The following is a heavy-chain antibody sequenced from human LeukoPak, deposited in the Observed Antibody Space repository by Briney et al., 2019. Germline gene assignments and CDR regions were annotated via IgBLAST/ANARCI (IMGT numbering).Heavy chain of an antibody. CDR2: INPNSGDT. CDR1: GDTFTGYH. Sequence: ASVKVSCKTSGDTFTGYHVHWVRQAPGQGLEWMGRINPNSGDTNYAQNFQGRVIMTRDTSISTAYMELSSLRSDDTAVYYCARSQGEWDYWGQGTLVTVSS. J-gene: IGHJ4*02. V-gene: IGHV1-2*06. D-gene: IGHD2-8*01. CDR3: ARSQGEWDY.